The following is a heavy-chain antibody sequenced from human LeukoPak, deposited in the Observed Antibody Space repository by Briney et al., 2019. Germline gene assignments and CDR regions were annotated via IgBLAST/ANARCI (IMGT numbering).Heavy chain of an antibody. D-gene: IGHD5-12*01. CDR2: IIPIFGTA. J-gene: IGHJ3*02. Sequence: SVKVSCKASGGTFSSYAISWVRQGPGQGLEWMGGIIPIFGTANYAQKFQGRVTITADESTSTAYMELSSLRSEDTAVYYCARGPPRIVATISAAFDIWGQGTMVTVSS. CDR1: GGTFSSYA. V-gene: IGHV1-69*13. CDR3: ARGPPRIVATISAAFDI.